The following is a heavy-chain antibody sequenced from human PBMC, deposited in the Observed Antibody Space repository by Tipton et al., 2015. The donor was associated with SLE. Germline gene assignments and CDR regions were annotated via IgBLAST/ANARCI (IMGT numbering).Heavy chain of an antibody. Sequence: TLSLTCTVSGGSMSSYYWSWIRQPPGKGLEWIGYIYYSGSTNYNPSLKSRVTISVDTSRNQFSLRLSSVTAADTAVYYCARSGEAVAATTWDYWGQGTLVTVSS. D-gene: IGHD6-19*01. V-gene: IGHV4-59*01. CDR2: IYYSGST. CDR3: ARSGEAVAATTWDY. J-gene: IGHJ4*02. CDR1: GGSMSSYY.